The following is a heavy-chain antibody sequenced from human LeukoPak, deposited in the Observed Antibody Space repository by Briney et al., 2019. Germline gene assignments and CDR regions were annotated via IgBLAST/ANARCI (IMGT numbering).Heavy chain of an antibody. Sequence: GGSLRLSCAASGFTFSSYSMNWVRQAPGKGLEWVSSISSSSSYIYYADPVKGRFTISRDNAKNSLYLQMNSLRAEDTAVYYCARVSHYYDSSGYFHYWGQGTLVTVSS. D-gene: IGHD3-22*01. J-gene: IGHJ4*02. CDR2: ISSSSSYI. CDR1: GFTFSSYS. V-gene: IGHV3-21*01. CDR3: ARVSHYYDSSGYFHY.